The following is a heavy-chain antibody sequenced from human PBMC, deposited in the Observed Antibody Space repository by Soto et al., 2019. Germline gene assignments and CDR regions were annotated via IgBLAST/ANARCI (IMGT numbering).Heavy chain of an antibody. CDR1: GYTFTGYY. D-gene: IGHD3-3*01. Sequence: ASVKVSCKASGYTFTGYYMHWVRQAPGQGLEWMGWINPNSGGTNYAQKFQGRVTMTRDTSISTAYIELSRLRSDDTAVYYCARDYDFWSGYSYFDYWGQGTLVTVSS. J-gene: IGHJ4*02. CDR2: INPNSGGT. CDR3: ARDYDFWSGYSYFDY. V-gene: IGHV1-2*02.